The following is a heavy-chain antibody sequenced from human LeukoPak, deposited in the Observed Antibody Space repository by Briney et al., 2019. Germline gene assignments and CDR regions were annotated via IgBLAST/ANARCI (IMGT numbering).Heavy chain of an antibody. CDR1: GYTFTGYY. CDR2: INPNSGGT. V-gene: IGHV1-2*06. CDR3: ARVSRQLVLIDY. D-gene: IGHD6-13*01. J-gene: IGHJ4*02. Sequence: ASVKVSCKASGYTFTGYYMHWVRQAPGQGLEWMGRINPNSGGTNYALKFQGRVTMTRDTSISTAYMELSRLRSDDTAVYYCARVSRQLVLIDYWGQGTLVTVSS.